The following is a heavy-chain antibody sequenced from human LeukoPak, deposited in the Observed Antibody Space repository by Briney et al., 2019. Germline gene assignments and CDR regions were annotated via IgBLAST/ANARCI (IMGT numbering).Heavy chain of an antibody. CDR3: AKEGFLEWFLFDY. CDR1: GFTFSSHA. CDR2: FESSGDNT. J-gene: IGHJ4*02. D-gene: IGHD3-3*01. Sequence: GGSLRLSCAASGFTFSSHAMTWVRQAPGKGLEWVSTFESSGDNTFYADSVKGRFTISRDNSKNTLYLEMNSLRAEDTAVYYCAKEGFLEWFLFDYWGQGTLVTVSS. V-gene: IGHV3-23*01.